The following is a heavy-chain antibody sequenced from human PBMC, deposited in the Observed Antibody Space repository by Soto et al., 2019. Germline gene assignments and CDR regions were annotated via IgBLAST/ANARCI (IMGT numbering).Heavy chain of an antibody. D-gene: IGHD6-19*01. CDR1: GFTFSDYW. CDR2: IKQDGNEK. Sequence: GGSLRLSCAVSGFTFSDYWMSWVRQAPGKGLEWVANIKQDGNEKYYVDSVKGRFTISRDNAKNSLYLQMNSLRAEDTAVYYRARGLGSSGWYSPSHAFDICGQGTMVT. J-gene: IGHJ3*02. CDR3: ARGLGSSGWYSPSHAFDI. V-gene: IGHV3-7*01.